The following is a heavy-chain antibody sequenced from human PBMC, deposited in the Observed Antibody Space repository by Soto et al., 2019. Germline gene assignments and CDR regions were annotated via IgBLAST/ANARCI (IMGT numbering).Heavy chain of an antibody. CDR2: IYYSGST. J-gene: IGHJ5*02. D-gene: IGHD2-2*01. Sequence: SETLSLTCTVSGGSISSYYWSWIRQPPGKGLEWIGYIYYSGSTNYNPSLKSRVTISVDTSKNQFSLKLSSVTAADTAVYYCARVGGMPHRRWFDPWGQGTLVTVSS. CDR3: ARVGGMPHRRWFDP. V-gene: IGHV4-59*01. CDR1: GGSISSYY.